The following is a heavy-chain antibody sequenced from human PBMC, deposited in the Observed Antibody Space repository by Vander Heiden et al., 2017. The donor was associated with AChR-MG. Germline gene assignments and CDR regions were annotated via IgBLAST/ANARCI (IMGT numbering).Heavy chain of an antibody. CDR2: ISSSSSTI. Sequence: EVQLVESGGGLVQPGGSLRLSCAASGFTFSSYSMNWVRQAPGKGLEWVSYISSSSSTIYYADSVKGRFTISRDNAKNSLYLQMNSLRDEDTAVYYCARDGAVAGKGGNWFDPWGQGTLVTVSS. CDR3: ARDGAVAGKGGNWFDP. D-gene: IGHD6-19*01. J-gene: IGHJ5*02. CDR1: GFTFSSYS. V-gene: IGHV3-48*02.